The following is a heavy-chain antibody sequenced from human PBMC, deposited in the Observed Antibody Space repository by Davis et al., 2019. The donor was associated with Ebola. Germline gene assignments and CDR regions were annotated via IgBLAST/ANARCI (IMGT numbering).Heavy chain of an antibody. CDR3: VGGVAATAESWDYYYYYGMDV. J-gene: IGHJ6*02. Sequence: AASVKVSCKASGGTFSSYAISWVRQAPGQGLEWMGGIIPIFGTANYAQKFQGRVTITADESTSTAYMELSSLRSEDTAVYYCVGGVAATAESWDYYYYYGMDVWGQGTTVTVSS. CDR1: GGTFSSYA. V-gene: IGHV1-69*13. D-gene: IGHD2-15*01. CDR2: IIPIFGTA.